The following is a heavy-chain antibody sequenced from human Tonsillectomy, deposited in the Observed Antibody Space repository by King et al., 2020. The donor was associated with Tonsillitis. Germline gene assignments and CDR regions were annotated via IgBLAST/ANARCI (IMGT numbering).Heavy chain of an antibody. J-gene: IGHJ6*03. CDR3: TRVYGGYDYVSHYYYYYYMDV. V-gene: IGHV3-49*04. CDR2: IRSKAYGGTT. Sequence: DVQLVESGGGLVQPGRSLRLSCTASGFTFGDYALSWVRQAPGKGLEWVGFIRSKAYGGTTEYAASVKGRFTISRDDSKSIAYLQMNSLKTEDTAVYYCTRVYGGYDYVSHYYYYYYMDVWGKGTTVTVSS. D-gene: IGHD5-12*01. CDR1: GFTFGDYA.